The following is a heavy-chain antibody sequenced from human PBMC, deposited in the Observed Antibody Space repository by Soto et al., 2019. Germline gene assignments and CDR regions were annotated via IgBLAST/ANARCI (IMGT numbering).Heavy chain of an antibody. Sequence: GASVKVSCKASGYDFTAYDINWVRQASGQGLEWMGWMNPINGATGTARRFQGRVSMTRNTDTGTAYLELTSLRSDDTAVYFCGRGPSPRAPAGGTPYYYAMDVRGQGTTVTVSS. V-gene: IGHV1-8*02. CDR1: GYDFTAYD. D-gene: IGHD2-2*01. J-gene: IGHJ6*02. CDR2: MNPINGAT. CDR3: GRGPSPRAPAGGTPYYYAMDV.